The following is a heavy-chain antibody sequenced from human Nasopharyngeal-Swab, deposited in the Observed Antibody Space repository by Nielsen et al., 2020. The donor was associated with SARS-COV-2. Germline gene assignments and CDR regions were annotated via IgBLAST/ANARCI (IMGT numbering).Heavy chain of an antibody. Sequence: ASAQVSCKASGYSFITYSMIWVRQAAPQGLEWMVWINTNTGNQTYAQGSTGRFVFFLDTSVSTACLQINSLKAEDTAACYCGRGAPYYFDYWGQRTLVTLSS. CDR3: GRGAPYYFDY. CDR2: INTNTGNQ. CDR1: GYSFITYS. J-gene: IGHJ4*02. V-gene: IGHV7-4-1*02.